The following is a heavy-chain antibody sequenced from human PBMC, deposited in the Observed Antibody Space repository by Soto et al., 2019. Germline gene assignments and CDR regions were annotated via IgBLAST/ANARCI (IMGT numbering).Heavy chain of an antibody. CDR3: AKGSPMWTPDY. D-gene: IGHD2-21*01. V-gene: IGHV1-3*04. CDR2: IATGNGNV. CDR1: GYTFTDYS. Sequence: ASVKVSCKTSGYTFTDYSILWVRQAPGQALEWLGWIATGNGNVTVSQKLQGRLTITRAPSATTVYMDLTSLSSEDTAVYYCAKGSPMWTPDYWGQGTLVTVSS. J-gene: IGHJ4*02.